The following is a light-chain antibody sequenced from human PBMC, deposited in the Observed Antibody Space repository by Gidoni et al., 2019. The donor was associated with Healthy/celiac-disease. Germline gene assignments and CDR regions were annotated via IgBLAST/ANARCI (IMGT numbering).Light chain of an antibody. CDR2: GAS. CDR1: QSVSSN. J-gene: IGKJ2*01. V-gene: IGKV3-15*01. CDR3: QQYNNWPPYT. Sequence: EIVITPSPATLSVSPGERATLSCRASQSVSSNLAWYQQKPGQAPRLLIYGASTRATGIPARFSGSGSGTEFTLTISSLQSEDCAVYYCQQYNNWPPYTFGQGTKLEIK.